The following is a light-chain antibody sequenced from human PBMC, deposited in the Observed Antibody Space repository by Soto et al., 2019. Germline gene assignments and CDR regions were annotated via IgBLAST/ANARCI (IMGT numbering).Light chain of an antibody. Sequence: DIQMTQSPSALSASVGDRVTITCRDSQNISTWLAWYQQKPGKAPKLLIYKASSLASGVSSRFSGSGSGTEFTLTISSLQPDDFATFYCQHFGTFGLGTKVEIK. J-gene: IGKJ1*01. CDR3: QHFGT. V-gene: IGKV1-5*03. CDR2: KAS. CDR1: QNISTW.